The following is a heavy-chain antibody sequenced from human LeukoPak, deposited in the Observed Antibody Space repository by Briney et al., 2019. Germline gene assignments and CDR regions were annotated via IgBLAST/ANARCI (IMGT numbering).Heavy chain of an antibody. CDR3: ARDALVEDPYYYYYMDV. CDR1: GYTFTNYG. Sequence: ASVKVSCKASGYTFTNYGISWVRQAPGQGLEWMGWISPYNGKTNYAQKLQGRVTMTTDTSTSTGYMELRSLRSDDTAVYYCARDALVEDPYYYYYMDVWGKGTTVTVSS. D-gene: IGHD6-6*01. CDR2: ISPYNGKT. J-gene: IGHJ6*03. V-gene: IGHV1-18*01.